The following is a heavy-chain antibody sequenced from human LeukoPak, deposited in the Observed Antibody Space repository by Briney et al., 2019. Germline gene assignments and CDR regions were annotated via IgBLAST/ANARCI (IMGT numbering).Heavy chain of an antibody. J-gene: IGHJ4*02. Sequence: PSETLSLTCTVPGGSISSYYWSWSRQPAGKRLERIGRIYTSGSTNYNPSLKSRVTMSVDTSKNQFSLKLSSVTAADTAVYYCARDGEVYGDFIPFDYWGQGTLVTVSS. CDR2: IYTSGST. V-gene: IGHV4-4*07. CDR1: GGSISSYY. CDR3: ARDGEVYGDFIPFDY. D-gene: IGHD4-17*01.